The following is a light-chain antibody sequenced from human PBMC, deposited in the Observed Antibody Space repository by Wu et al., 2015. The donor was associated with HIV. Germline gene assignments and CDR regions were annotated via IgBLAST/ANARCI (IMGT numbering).Light chain of an antibody. J-gene: IGKJ3*01. CDR1: QSINNY. V-gene: IGKV1-39*01. CDR2: SAF. CDR3: QQSYSSPFT. Sequence: DMQMTQSPSSLSAFVGDRVIITCRASQSINNYLNWYQQKPGKAPKLLIYSAFTLQSGVPSRFSGGASGTDFTLTISSLQPEDFATYFCQQSYSSPFTFGPGTKVDMK.